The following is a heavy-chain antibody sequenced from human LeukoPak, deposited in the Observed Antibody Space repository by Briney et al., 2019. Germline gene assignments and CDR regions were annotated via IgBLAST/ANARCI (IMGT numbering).Heavy chain of an antibody. V-gene: IGHV3-21*01. D-gene: IGHD3-10*01. CDR3: ARAQERRQSHYGSGSYYNYYGMDV. Sequence: GGSLRISCAASGFTFSSYSMNWVRQAPGKGLEWVSSISSSSSYIYYADSVKGRFTISRDNAKNSLYLQMNSLRAEDTAVYYCARAQERRQSHYGSGSYYNYYGMDVWGQGTTVTVSS. CDR1: GFTFSSYS. J-gene: IGHJ6*02. CDR2: ISSSSSYI.